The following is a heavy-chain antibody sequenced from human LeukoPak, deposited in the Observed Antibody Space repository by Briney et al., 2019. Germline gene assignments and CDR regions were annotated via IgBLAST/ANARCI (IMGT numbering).Heavy chain of an antibody. Sequence: PGGSLRLSCAASGFTVSSNYMSWVRQAPGKGLEWVSVIYSGGSTYYADSVKGRFTISRDNSKNTLYLQMNSLRAEDTAVYYCARNPRVATELDYWGQGTLVTVSS. CDR1: GFTVSSNY. CDR2: IYSGGST. V-gene: IGHV3-53*01. J-gene: IGHJ4*02. CDR3: ARNPRVATELDY. D-gene: IGHD5-12*01.